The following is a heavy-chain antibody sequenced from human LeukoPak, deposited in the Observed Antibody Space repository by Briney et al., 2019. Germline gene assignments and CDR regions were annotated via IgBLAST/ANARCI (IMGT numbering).Heavy chain of an antibody. J-gene: IGHJ4*02. CDR1: GFTFSSYS. CDR2: ISSASGSI. CDR3: ARLPAYCSSTSCYYDY. Sequence: GGSLRLSCAASGFTFSSYSMNWVRQAPGKGLEWVSYISSASGSIYYADSVKGRFTISRENAKNSLFLQMNSLRAEDTAVYYCARLPAYCSSTSCYYDYWGRGTLVTVSS. D-gene: IGHD2-2*01. V-gene: IGHV3-48*04.